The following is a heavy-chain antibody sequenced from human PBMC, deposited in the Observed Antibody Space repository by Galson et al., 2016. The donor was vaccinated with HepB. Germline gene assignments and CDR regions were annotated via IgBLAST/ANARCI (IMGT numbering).Heavy chain of an antibody. CDR1: GYTFTSRG. CDR3: ARDQAPLPGDY. Sequence: SVKVSCKASGYTFTSRGISWVRQAPGQGLEWMGWISAYDGHTNYGQKLQDRLTMTTDTSTSTAYMELRSLRPDDTAVYYCARDQAPLPGDYRGQGTLVTVSS. V-gene: IGHV1-18*01. CDR2: ISAYDGHT. J-gene: IGHJ4*02. D-gene: IGHD2-15*01.